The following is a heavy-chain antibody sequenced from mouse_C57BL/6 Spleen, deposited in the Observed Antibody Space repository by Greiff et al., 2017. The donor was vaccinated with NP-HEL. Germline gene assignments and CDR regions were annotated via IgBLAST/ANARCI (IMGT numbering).Heavy chain of an antibody. V-gene: IGHV1-85*01. CDR2: IYPRDGST. D-gene: IGHD2-1*01. CDR1: GYTFTSYD. Sequence: QVQLKQSGPELVKPGASVKLSCKASGYTFTSYDINWVKQRPGQGLEWIGWIYPRDGSTKYNEKFKGKATLTVDTSSSTAYMELHSLTSEDSAVYFCARKEGNLLLEAMDYWGQGTSVTVSS. J-gene: IGHJ4*01. CDR3: ARKEGNLLLEAMDY.